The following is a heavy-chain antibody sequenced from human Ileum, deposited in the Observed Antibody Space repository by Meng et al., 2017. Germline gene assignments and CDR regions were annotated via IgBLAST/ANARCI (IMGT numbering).Heavy chain of an antibody. V-gene: IGHV4-4*02. CDR3: ARHGGYYQDY. CDR1: GGSITNNSY. CDR2: IDHSGSP. D-gene: IGHD4-23*01. Sequence: QVLVQGSGPGLVEPSWPLPLTCAVSGGSITNNSYWSWVRQSPEKGLEVIGQIDHSGSPYYNPSLKSRVTMSVDKSKSQVSLQLTSVTAADTAVYYCARHGGYYQDYWGQGTLVTVSS. J-gene: IGHJ4*02.